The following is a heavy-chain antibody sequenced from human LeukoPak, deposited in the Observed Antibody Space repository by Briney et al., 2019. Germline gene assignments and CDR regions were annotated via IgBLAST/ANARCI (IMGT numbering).Heavy chain of an antibody. J-gene: IGHJ3*02. D-gene: IGHD3-10*01. Sequence: PSETLSLTCTVSGGSISSYYWSWIRQPPGKGLEWIGYIYYSGSTNYNPSLKSRVTISVDTSKNQFSLKLSSVTAADTAVYYCAKSNGYGLVDIWGLGTMVTVSS. CDR2: IYYSGST. CDR1: GGSISSYY. V-gene: IGHV4-59*01. CDR3: AKSNGYGLVDI.